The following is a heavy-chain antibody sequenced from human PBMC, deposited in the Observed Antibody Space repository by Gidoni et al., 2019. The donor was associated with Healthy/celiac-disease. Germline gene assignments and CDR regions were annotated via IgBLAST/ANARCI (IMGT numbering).Heavy chain of an antibody. Sequence: EVQLVESGGGWVQPGGSLRLSCAAPGFTFSSYRMSWVRQAPEKGLEGVANIKQDGSEKYYVDSVKGRFTISRDNAKNSLYLQMNSLRAEDTAVYYCARCPLLRSGLGGSDYYYMDVWGKGTTVTVSS. CDR2: IKQDGSEK. J-gene: IGHJ6*03. D-gene: IGHD3-10*01. V-gene: IGHV3-7*01. CDR3: ARCPLLRSGLGGSDYYYMDV. CDR1: GFTFSSYR.